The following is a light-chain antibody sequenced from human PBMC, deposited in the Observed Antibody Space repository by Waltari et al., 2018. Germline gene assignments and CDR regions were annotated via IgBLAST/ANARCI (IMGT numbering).Light chain of an antibody. V-gene: IGKV2-28*01. J-gene: IGKJ5*01. Sequence: DIVMTQSPLSLPVTPGEPASISCRSSQSLLHSNGYNYLDWYLQKPGQSPQLLIYLGSNRASGVPDRFIGSGSGTDFTLQISGVEAEDVGVYYCMQALQTPITFGQGTRLEIK. CDR1: QSLLHSNGYNY. CDR3: MQALQTPIT. CDR2: LGS.